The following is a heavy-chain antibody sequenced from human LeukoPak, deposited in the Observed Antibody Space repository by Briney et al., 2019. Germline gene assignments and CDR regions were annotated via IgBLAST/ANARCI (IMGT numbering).Heavy chain of an antibody. J-gene: IGHJ3*02. CDR2: VYDTGST. CDR3: ARWNGPFDI. CDR1: FGSISSYY. D-gene: IGHD1-1*01. Sequence: VKPSETLSLTCTVSFGSISSYYWSWIRQPPGKGLEWIGYVYDTGSTHYNPSVKSRITISVDTSKNQFSLKLTSMTAADTAMYYSARWNGPFDIWGQGTMVTVSS. V-gene: IGHV4-59*01.